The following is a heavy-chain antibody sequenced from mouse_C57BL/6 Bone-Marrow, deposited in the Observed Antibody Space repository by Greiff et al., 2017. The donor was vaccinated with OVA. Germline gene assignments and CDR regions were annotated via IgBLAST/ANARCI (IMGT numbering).Heavy chain of an antibody. D-gene: IGHD1-1*01. CDR1: GYTFTSYW. V-gene: IGHV1-74*01. CDR2: IHPSDSDT. J-gene: IGHJ3*01. Sequence: VQLQQPGAELVKPGASVKGSCKASGYTFTSYWMHWVKQRPGQGLEWIGRIHPSDSDTNYNQKFEGKATLTVDKSSSTAYMQLSSVTSEDSAVYYCAIGYYGSSYGFAYWGQGTLVTVSA. CDR3: AIGYYGSSYGFAY.